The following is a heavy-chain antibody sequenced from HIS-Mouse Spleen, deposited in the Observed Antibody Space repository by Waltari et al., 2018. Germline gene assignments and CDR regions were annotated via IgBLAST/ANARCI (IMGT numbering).Heavy chain of an antibody. Sequence: QVQLVESGGGVVQPGRSLRLSCSASGFTFSSYGMHWVRQAPGKGLEWVAVIWYDGSNKYYADSVKGRFTISRDNSKNTLYLQMNSLRAEDTAVYYCAKGKYYFDYWGQGTLVTVSS. CDR3: AKGKYYFDY. J-gene: IGHJ4*02. V-gene: IGHV3-33*06. CDR1: GFTFSSYG. CDR2: IWYDGSNK.